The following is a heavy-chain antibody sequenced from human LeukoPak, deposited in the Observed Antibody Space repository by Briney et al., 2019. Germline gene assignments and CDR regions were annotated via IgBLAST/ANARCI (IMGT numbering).Heavy chain of an antibody. CDR1: GYTFSDHY. Sequence: ASVKVSCKASGYTFSDHYMHWMRQAPGQGLEWMGWINPNSGGTNYAQKFQGRVTMTRDTSISTAYMELSRLRSDDTAVYYCARGEYDSSGYSYYYYYYMDVWGKGTTVTISS. D-gene: IGHD3-22*01. CDR3: ARGEYDSSGYSYYYYYYMDV. J-gene: IGHJ6*03. V-gene: IGHV1-2*02. CDR2: INPNSGGT.